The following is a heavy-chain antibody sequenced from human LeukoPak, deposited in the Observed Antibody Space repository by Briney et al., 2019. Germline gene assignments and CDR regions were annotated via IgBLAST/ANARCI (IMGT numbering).Heavy chain of an antibody. J-gene: IGHJ4*02. CDR3: ARGISYGFVY. CDR1: GGSITSGGYY. D-gene: IGHD5-18*01. CDR2: IYYSVST. V-gene: IGHV4-31*03. Sequence: KTSQTLSLTCTVSGGSITSGGYYWSWIRQHPGKGLEWIGYIYYSVSTYYNPSLKSRVTISIDTSKKQFSLDLNSVTAADTAVYYCARGISYGFVYWGQGTLDTVSS.